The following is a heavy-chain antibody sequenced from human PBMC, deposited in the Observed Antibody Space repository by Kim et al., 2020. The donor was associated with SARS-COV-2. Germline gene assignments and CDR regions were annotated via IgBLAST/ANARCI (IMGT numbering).Heavy chain of an antibody. CDR3: ARDQWSRLRGLPYSYF. V-gene: IGHV3-30-3*01. Sequence: GGSLRLSCAASGFTFSSCAIHWVRQAPGKGLEWVAVISYDGSNKNYADSVKGRFTISSDNSKNTLYLQMNSLRAEDTAPAYCARDQWSRLRGLPYSYF. CDR1: GFTFSSCA. D-gene: IGHD3-10*01. CDR2: ISYDGSNK. J-gene: IGHJ4*01.